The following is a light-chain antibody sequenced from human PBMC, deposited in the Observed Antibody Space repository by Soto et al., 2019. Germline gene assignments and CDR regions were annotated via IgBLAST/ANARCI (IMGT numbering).Light chain of an antibody. CDR1: SSDVGTYNL. CDR3: CSYAGGSTLL. V-gene: IGLV2-23*01. Sequence: QSALTQPASVSGSPGQSITISCTGTSSDVGTYNLVSWHQQHPGKAPKLIIYEGNKRPSGVSNRFSGSKSGNTASLTISGLQAEDEADYYCCSYAGGSTLLFGGGTKLTV. J-gene: IGLJ2*01. CDR2: EGN.